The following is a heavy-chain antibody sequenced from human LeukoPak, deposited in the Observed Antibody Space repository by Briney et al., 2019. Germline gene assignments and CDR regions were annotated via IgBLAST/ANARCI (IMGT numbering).Heavy chain of an antibody. CDR1: GYTFTSYG. CDR2: ISAYNGNT. CDR3: ARAAAYSSGWHGFYLSDY. Sequence: ASVKVSCKASGYTFTSYGISWVRQAPGQGLEWMGWISAYNGNTNYAQKLQGRVTVTTDTSTSTAYMELRSLRSDDTAVYYCARAAAYSSGWHGFYLSDYWGQGTLVTVSS. J-gene: IGHJ4*02. V-gene: IGHV1-18*01. D-gene: IGHD6-19*01.